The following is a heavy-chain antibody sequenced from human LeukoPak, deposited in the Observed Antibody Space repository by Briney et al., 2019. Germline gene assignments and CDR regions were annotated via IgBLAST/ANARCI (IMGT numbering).Heavy chain of an antibody. V-gene: IGHV3-48*03. CDR2: ISNSGATK. D-gene: IGHD1-14*01. CDR1: GFRFCNYE. Sequence: GGSLRLSCAASGFRFCNYEFHCVRQAPGKGLEWVSYISNSGATKYYADSVRGRFTMSRDDARNSLDLQMNSLRVEDTALYYCVRADNTPSRTNFDYWGQGTLVTVSS. J-gene: IGHJ4*02. CDR3: VRADNTPSRTNFDY.